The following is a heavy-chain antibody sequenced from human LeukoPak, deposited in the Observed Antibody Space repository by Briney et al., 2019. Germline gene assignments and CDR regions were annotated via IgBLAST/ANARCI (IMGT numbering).Heavy chain of an antibody. CDR3: ARVVWGWDTAMPTPFDY. D-gene: IGHD5-18*01. Sequence: GGSLRLSCAASGFSFNNFAMSWVRQAPGKGLEWVSAISPGSTRTYYAASVKGRFTISRDNSMNTLYLHMDSLRAEDTAVYYCARVVWGWDTAMPTPFDYWGQGTLVTVSS. J-gene: IGHJ4*02. CDR1: GFSFNNFA. CDR2: ISPGSTRT. V-gene: IGHV3-23*01.